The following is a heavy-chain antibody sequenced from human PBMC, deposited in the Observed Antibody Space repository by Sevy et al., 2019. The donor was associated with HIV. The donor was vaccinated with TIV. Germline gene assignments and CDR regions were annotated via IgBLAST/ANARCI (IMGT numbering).Heavy chain of an antibody. V-gene: IGHV3-23*01. CDR2: ISGSGTRT. Sequence: GGSLRLSCAVSGFSFDSYGMTWVRQAPGKGLEWVSGISGSGTRTYYADSVKGRFIISRDNAKNSVHLQMTSLRVEDTAVYYCARPDLSGWYFDFWGHGTLVTVSS. J-gene: IGHJ4*01. CDR1: GFSFDSYG. D-gene: IGHD6-19*01. CDR3: ARPDLSGWYFDF.